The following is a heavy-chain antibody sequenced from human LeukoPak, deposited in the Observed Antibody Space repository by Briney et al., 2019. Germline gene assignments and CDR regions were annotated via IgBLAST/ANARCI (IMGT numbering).Heavy chain of an antibody. V-gene: IGHV4-34*01. J-gene: IGHJ4*02. CDR1: GGSFSGYY. Sequence: PSETLSLTCAVYGGSFSGYYWSWIRQPPGKGLEWIGEINHSGTINYNPSLKSRVTISVDISKNQFSLKLTSMTAADTAVYYCARNREPSATIDYWSQGTLVTVSS. D-gene: IGHD2-2*01. CDR2: INHSGTI. CDR3: ARNREPSATIDY.